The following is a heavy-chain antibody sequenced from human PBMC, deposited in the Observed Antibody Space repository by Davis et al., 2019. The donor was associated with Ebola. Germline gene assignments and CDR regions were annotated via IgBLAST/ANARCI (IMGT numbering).Heavy chain of an antibody. CDR3: ARRAGLDSSSWYYFDY. D-gene: IGHD6-13*01. CDR1: GYSFTSYW. Sequence: GESLKISCKGSGYSFTSYWIGWVRQMPGKGLEWMGIIYPGDSDTTYSPSFQGQVTISADKSINTAYLQWSSLKASDTAMYYCARRAGLDSSSWYYFDYWGQGTLVTVSS. V-gene: IGHV5-51*01. J-gene: IGHJ4*02. CDR2: IYPGDSDT.